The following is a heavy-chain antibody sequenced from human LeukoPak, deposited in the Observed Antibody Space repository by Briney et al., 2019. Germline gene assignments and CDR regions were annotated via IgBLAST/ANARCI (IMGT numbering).Heavy chain of an antibody. Sequence: SETLSLTCAVSGYSISSSNWWGWIRQPPGKGLEYTGYIYYTGTIYYNPSLKSRVTMSVDTSKNQFSLKLSSVTAVDTAVYYCAKTDSYGYYFDYWGQGTLVTVSS. V-gene: IGHV4-28*05. J-gene: IGHJ4*02. D-gene: IGHD5-18*01. CDR2: IYYTGTI. CDR3: AKTDSYGYYFDY. CDR1: GYSISSSNW.